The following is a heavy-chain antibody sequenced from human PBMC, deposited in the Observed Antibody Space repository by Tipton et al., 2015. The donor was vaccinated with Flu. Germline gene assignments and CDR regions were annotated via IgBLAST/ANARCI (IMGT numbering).Heavy chain of an antibody. CDR2: IYYSGCT. J-gene: IGHJ5*02. D-gene: IGHD3-10*01. CDR3: ARDTMVRGTIGP. CDR1: GGSISPYY. Sequence: TLSLTCTVSGGSISPYYWSWIRQPPGRGPEWIGYIYYSGCTNYNPSLRSRVTISVDTSKNQFSLRLTSVSAADTAVYYCARDTMVRGTIGPWGQGTLVTVSS. V-gene: IGHV4-59*01.